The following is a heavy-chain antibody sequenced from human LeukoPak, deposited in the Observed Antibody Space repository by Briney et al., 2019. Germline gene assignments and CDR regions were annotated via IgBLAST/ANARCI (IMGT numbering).Heavy chain of an antibody. D-gene: IGHD6-19*01. V-gene: IGHV3-20*04. J-gene: IGHJ4*02. CDR3: ARDRRIAVAGTDY. CDR2: VNWNGGST. CDR1: GFTFDDYG. Sequence: GGSLRLSCAASGFTFDDYGMSWVRQAPGRGLEWVSGVNWNGGSTGFAESVKGRFTISRDNAKNSLYLQMNSLRAEDTALYYCARDRRIAVAGTDYWGQGTLVTVSS.